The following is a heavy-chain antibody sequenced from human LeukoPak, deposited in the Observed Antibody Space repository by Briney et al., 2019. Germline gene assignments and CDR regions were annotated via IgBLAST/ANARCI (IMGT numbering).Heavy chain of an antibody. J-gene: IGHJ4*02. D-gene: IGHD1-26*01. V-gene: IGHV3-66*01. Sequence: GGSLRLSCAASGFTVSSNYMSWVRQAPGKGLEWVSVIYSGGSTYYADSVKGRFTISRDNSKNTLYLQMNSLRAEDTAVYYCAGSGSYWGGTYYFDYWGQGTLVTVSS. CDR3: AGSGSYWGGTYYFDY. CDR1: GFTVSSNY. CDR2: IYSGGST.